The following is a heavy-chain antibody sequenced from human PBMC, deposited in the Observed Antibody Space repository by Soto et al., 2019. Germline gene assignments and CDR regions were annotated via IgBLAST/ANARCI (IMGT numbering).Heavy chain of an antibody. D-gene: IGHD3-10*01. J-gene: IGHJ6*02. CDR2: IIPIFGTA. CDR3: ARDSYFMVRGVIMGARNYYYGMDV. CDR1: GGTFSSYA. Sequence: GASVKVSCKASGGTFSSYAISWVRQAPGQGLEWMGGIIPIFGTANYAQKFQGRVTITADESTSTAYMELSSLRSEDTAVYYCARDSYFMVRGVIMGARNYYYGMDVWGQGTTVTVSS. V-gene: IGHV1-69*13.